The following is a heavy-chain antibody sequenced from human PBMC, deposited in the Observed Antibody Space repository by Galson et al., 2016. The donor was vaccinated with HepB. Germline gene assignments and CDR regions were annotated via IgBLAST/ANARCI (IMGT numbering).Heavy chain of an antibody. CDR3: ARGGSLLVVPAASFDY. Sequence: ETLSLTCTVSAGSINNHYWSWIRQPPGKRLEWIGYIYYSGNTNYNPSLKSRVTMSVDSSKNQFSLKLNSVTAADTAVYYCARGGSLLVVPAASFDYWGQGALVTVSS. CDR2: IYYSGNT. V-gene: IGHV4-59*11. J-gene: IGHJ4*02. D-gene: IGHD2-21*02. CDR1: AGSINNHY.